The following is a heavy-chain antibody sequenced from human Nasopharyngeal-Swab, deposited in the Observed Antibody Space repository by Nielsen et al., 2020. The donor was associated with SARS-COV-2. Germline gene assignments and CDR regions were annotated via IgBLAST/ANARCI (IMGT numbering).Heavy chain of an antibody. V-gene: IGHV1-58*01. CDR2: IVVGSGNT. J-gene: IGHJ3*02. CDR1: GCTFTSSA. D-gene: IGHD3-22*01. Sequence: SAKDSCKAAGCTFTSSAVQRVRQARGQRLEGRGWIVVGSGNTNYAQKFQERVSITRDMSTSTAYMELSSLRSEDTAVYYCAASPNYYDSSGYPFDIWGQGTMVTVSS. CDR3: AASPNYYDSSGYPFDI.